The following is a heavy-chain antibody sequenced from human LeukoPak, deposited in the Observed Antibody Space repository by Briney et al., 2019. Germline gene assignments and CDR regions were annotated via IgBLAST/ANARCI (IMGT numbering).Heavy chain of an antibody. D-gene: IGHD2-2*02. CDR3: ARDQEGIVVVPAAINYYYYGMDV. CDR2: ISYDGSNK. Sequence: PGGSLRLSCAASGFTFSSYAMSWVRQAPGKGLEWVAVISYDGSNKYYADSVKGRFTISRDNSKNTLYLQMNSLRAEDTAVYYCARDQEGIVVVPAAINYYYYGMDVWGKGTTVTVSS. CDR1: GFTFSSYA. V-gene: IGHV3-30*04. J-gene: IGHJ6*04.